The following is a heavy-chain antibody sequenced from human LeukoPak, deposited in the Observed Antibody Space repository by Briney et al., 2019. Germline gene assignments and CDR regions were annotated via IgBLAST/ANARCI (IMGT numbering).Heavy chain of an antibody. CDR2: VNPNSGGT. Sequence: ASVEVSCKAPGYTFTGHYIQWVRQAPGQGLEWMGWVNPNSGGTNYAQKFQGRVSMTRDTSISTAYMELSRLKSDDTAVYYCARDYCTRTNCYLFDYWGQGTLVTVSS. V-gene: IGHV1-2*02. CDR1: GYTFTGHY. J-gene: IGHJ4*02. D-gene: IGHD2-2*01. CDR3: ARDYCTRTNCYLFDY.